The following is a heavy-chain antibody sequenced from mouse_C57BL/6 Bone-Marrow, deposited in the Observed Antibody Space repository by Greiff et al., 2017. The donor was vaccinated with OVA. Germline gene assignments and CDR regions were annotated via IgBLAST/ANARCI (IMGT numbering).Heavy chain of an antibody. CDR2: INPYNGGT. V-gene: IGHV1-19*01. J-gene: IGHJ2*01. CDR3: ARQRGGNGFDY. CDR1: GYTFTDYY. Sequence: VQLQQSGPVLVKPGASVKMSCKASGYTFTDYYMNWVKQSHGKSLEWIGVINPYNGGTSYNQKFKGKATLTVDKSSSPAYMELNSLPSEDSAVYYCARQRGGNGFDYWGQGTTLTVSA.